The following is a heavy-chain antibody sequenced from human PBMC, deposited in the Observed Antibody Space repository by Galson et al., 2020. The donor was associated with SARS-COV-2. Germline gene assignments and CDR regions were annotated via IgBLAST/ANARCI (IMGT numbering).Heavy chain of an antibody. CDR2: ISSSSSYI. D-gene: IGHD3-22*01. CDR3: ARASPARYYYDSSGYYPTAFDI. J-gene: IGHJ3*02. Sequence: GGSLRLSCAASGFTFSSYSMNWVRQAPGKGLEWVSFISSSSSYIYYADSVNGRFTISRDNAKNSLYLQMNSLRAEDTAVYYCARASPARYYYDSSGYYPTAFDIWGQGTMVTVSS. V-gene: IGHV3-21*01. CDR1: GFTFSSYS.